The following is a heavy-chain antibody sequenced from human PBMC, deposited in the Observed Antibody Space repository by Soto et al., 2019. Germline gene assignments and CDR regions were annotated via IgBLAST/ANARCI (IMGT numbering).Heavy chain of an antibody. V-gene: IGHV4-4*02. J-gene: IGHJ4*02. CDR3: AIRYSSGWYY. CDR1: GDSFSNNNW. CDR2: IYHSGIT. D-gene: IGHD6-19*01. Sequence: QVQLQESGPGLVKPSETLSLTCAVTGDSFSNNNWWSWVRQAPGMGLEWIGEIYHSGITYYNPSLDSRVTISVDKSKNQFSLKLTSVTAADTAVYYCAIRYSSGWYYWGQGTLVTVSS.